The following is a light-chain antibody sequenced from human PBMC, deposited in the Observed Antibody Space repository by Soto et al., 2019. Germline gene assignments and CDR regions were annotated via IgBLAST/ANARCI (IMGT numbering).Light chain of an antibody. V-gene: IGKV3-15*01. Sequence: EIVMTQSPATLSVSPGERATLSCRASQSVSGTLAWYQQKPGQAPRLLIYGASTRATGVPARFSGSGSGTECTLTISSLQSEDFAVYYCQQYNNWSPLTVGGGTKVEIK. CDR3: QQYNNWSPLT. CDR1: QSVSGT. J-gene: IGKJ4*01. CDR2: GAS.